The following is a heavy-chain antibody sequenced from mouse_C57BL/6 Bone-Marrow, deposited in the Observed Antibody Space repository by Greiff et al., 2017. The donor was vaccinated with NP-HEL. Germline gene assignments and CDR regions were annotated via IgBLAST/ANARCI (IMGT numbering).Heavy chain of an antibody. CDR3: AGQTAQALDY. J-gene: IGHJ2*01. CDR2: IYPGDGDT. CDR1: GYAFSSYW. Sequence: QVQLQQSGAELVKPGASVKISCKASGYAFSSYWMNWVKPRPGKGLEWIGQIYPGDGDTNYNGKFKGKATLTADKSSSTAYMQLSSLTSEDSAVYFCAGQTAQALDYWGQGTTLTVSS. D-gene: IGHD3-2*02. V-gene: IGHV1-80*01.